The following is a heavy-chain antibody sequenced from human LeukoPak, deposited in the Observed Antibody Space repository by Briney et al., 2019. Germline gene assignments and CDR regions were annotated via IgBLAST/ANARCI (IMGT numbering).Heavy chain of an antibody. V-gene: IGHV3-48*01. CDR1: GFTFSSYS. Sequence: GGSLRLSCAASGFTFSSYSMNWVRQAPGKGLEWVSYISSSSSTIYYADSVKGRFTISRDNAKNSLYLQMDSLRAEDAAVYYCARGSAAAGFNYWGQGTLVTVSS. CDR2: ISSSSSTI. CDR3: ARGSAAAGFNY. J-gene: IGHJ4*02. D-gene: IGHD6-13*01.